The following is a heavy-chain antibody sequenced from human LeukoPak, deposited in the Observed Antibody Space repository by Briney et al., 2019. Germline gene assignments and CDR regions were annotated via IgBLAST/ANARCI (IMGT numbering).Heavy chain of an antibody. CDR1: GFTLNSYL. V-gene: IGHV3-7*01. CDR2: IKKDGSEE. CDR3: ARSNPNRNALDL. J-gene: IGHJ3*01. Sequence: PGGSLRLSCAASGFTLNSYLMSWVRQAPGRGLEWVASIKKDGSEESYLDSVKGRFTVSRDNAKNSLFLQMNSLRGEDTAVYYCARSNPNRNALDLWGQGTMVTISS. D-gene: IGHD1-14*01.